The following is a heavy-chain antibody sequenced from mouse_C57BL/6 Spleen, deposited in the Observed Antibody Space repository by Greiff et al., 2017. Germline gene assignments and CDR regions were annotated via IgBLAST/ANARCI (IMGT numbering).Heavy chain of an antibody. CDR2: IYPRDGDT. Sequence: QVQLQQSGAELVKPGASVKISCKASGYAFSSYWMNWVKQRPGKGLEWIGQIYPRDGDTNYNGKFKGKATLTADKSSSTAYMQLSSLTSEDSAVYFCARKTLYYAMDYWGQGTSVTVSS. V-gene: IGHV1-80*01. CDR1: GYAFSSYW. CDR3: ARKTLYYAMDY. J-gene: IGHJ4*01.